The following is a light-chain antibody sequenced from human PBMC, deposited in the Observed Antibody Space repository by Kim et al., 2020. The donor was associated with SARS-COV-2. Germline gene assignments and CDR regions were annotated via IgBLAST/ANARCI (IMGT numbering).Light chain of an antibody. J-gene: IGLJ1*01. CDR1: SSDVGGYNY. CDR2: DVS. V-gene: IGLV2-11*01. CDR3: CSYAGSSYV. Sequence: SELTQPRSVSGSPGQSVTISCTGTSSDVGGYNYVSWYQQHPGKAPKLMIYDVSKRPSGVPDRFSGSKSGNTASLTVSGLQAEDEADYYCCSYAGSSYVFGTGTKVTVL.